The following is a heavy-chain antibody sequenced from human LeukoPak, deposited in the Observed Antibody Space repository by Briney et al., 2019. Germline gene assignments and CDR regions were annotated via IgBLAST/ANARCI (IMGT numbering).Heavy chain of an antibody. D-gene: IGHD3-3*01. CDR2: IKQDGSEK. CDR3: ARVKSGFWSGYMDV. CDR1: GFTFSSYW. Sequence: PGGSLRLSCAASGFTFSSYWMSWVRQAPGKGLEWVANIKQDGSEKYYVDSVKGRFTISRDNAKNSLYLQMNSLRAEDTAVYYCARVKSGFWSGYMDVWGKGATVTVSS. J-gene: IGHJ6*03. V-gene: IGHV3-7*01.